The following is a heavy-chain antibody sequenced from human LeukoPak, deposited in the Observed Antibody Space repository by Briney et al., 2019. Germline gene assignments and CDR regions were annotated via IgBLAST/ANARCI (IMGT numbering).Heavy chain of an antibody. CDR3: ASLPYYSSSASPHAFDI. V-gene: IGHV1-18*04. D-gene: IGHD6-6*01. Sequence: ASVKVSCKASGYTFTGYYMHWVRQAPGQGLEWMGWISAYNGNTNYAQKLQGRVTMTTDTSTSTAHMELRSLRSDDTAVYYCASLPYYSSSASPHAFDIWGQGTMVTVSS. CDR2: ISAYNGNT. CDR1: GYTFTGYY. J-gene: IGHJ3*02.